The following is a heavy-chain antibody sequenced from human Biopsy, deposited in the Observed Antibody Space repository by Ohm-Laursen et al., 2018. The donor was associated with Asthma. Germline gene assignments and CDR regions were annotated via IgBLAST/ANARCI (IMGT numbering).Heavy chain of an antibody. CDR1: GFTFDNYT. J-gene: IGHJ6*02. CDR2: ISYDGRDT. V-gene: IGHV3-30*04. CDR3: ARGGLHYYEYYGMDV. Sequence: LRLSCAASGFTFDNYTMHWVRQAPGKGLEWVTIISYDGRDTYYADSVEGRFTISRDNSKNTLFLQMSSLRPEDTAVYYCARGGLHYYEYYGMDVWGQGTTVTVSS.